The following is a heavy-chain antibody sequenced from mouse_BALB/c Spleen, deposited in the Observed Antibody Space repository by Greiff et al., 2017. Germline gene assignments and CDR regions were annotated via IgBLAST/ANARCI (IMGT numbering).Heavy chain of an antibody. CDR2: ISSGSSTI. J-gene: IGHJ2*01. V-gene: IGHV5-17*02. CDR1: GFTFSSFG. D-gene: IGHD1-1*01. CDR3: ARSDYYGSSYVDC. Sequence: EVKLMESGGGLVQPGGSRKLSCAASGFTFSSFGMHWVRQAPEKGLEWVAYISSGSSTIYYADTVKGRFTISRDNPKNTLFLQMTSLRSEDTAMYYCARSDYYGSSYVDCWGQGTTLTVSS.